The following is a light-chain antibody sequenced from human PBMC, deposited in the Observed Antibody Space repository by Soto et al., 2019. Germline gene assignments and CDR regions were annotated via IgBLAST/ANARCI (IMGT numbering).Light chain of an antibody. CDR2: EVT. J-gene: IGLJ1*01. CDR3: CTYEGSTFYV. Sequence: QSALTQPRSVSGSPGQSITISCTGTSSDVGFYNFVSWYQHHPGKAPRLMIFEVTKRPSGVSSRFSGSKSGNTASLTISGLQAEDEAHYYCCTYEGSTFYVFXTGTKVTVL. V-gene: IGLV2-23*02. CDR1: SSDVGFYNF.